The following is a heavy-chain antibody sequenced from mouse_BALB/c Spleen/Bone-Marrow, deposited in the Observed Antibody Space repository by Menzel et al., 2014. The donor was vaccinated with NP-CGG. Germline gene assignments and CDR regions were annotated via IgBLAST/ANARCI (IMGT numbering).Heavy chain of an antibody. D-gene: IGHD2-10*01. CDR1: GFSFSNYG. Sequence: EVKLVESGGGLVKSGGSLKLSCAASGFSFSNYGMPWVRQTPEKRLEWVATISGAGRYTFYSASAKGRFTISGDNAQNSLYLQMRGLRSVGRVMYYRARHAYYEQPEGSFVYWGQGTPVTVSA. V-gene: IGHV5-9-2*01. CDR2: ISGAGRYT. J-gene: IGHJ3*01. CDR3: ARHAYYEQPEGSFVY.